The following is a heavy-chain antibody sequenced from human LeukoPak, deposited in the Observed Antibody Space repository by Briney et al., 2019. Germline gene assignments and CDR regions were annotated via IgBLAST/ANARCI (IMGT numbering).Heavy chain of an antibody. CDR3: AKDSATNYYGSGSFDY. Sequence: GGSLRLSCAASGFTFDDYAMHWVRQAPGKGLEWVSGISWNSGSIGYADSVKGRFTISRDNAKNSLYLQMNSLRAEDTALYYCAKDSATNYYGSGSFDYWGQGTLVTVSS. CDR2: ISWNSGSI. V-gene: IGHV3-9*01. D-gene: IGHD3-10*01. J-gene: IGHJ4*02. CDR1: GFTFDDYA.